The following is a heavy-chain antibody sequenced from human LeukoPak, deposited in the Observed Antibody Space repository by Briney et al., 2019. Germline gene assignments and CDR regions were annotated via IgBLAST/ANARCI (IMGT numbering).Heavy chain of an antibody. V-gene: IGHV3-64*01. Sequence: GGSLRLSCAASGFTFSYYAMGWVRQAPGKGLEYVSAISSNGGSTYYANSVKGRFTISRDNSKNTLYLQMGSLRAEDMAVYYCARGGCSSTSCYHFDYWGQGTLVTVSS. J-gene: IGHJ4*02. CDR2: ISSNGGST. CDR1: GFTFSYYA. D-gene: IGHD2-2*01. CDR3: ARGGCSSTSCYHFDY.